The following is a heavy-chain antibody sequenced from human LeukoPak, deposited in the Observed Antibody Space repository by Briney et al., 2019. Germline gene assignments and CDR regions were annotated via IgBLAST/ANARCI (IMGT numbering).Heavy chain of an antibody. CDR2: IYSGGDT. CDR1: GFTVSNNY. CDR3: AKGGSGSYYNPFDY. Sequence: PGGSLRLSCAASGFTVSNNYMNWVRQAPGKGLEWVSLIYSGGDTHYADSVKGRFTISRDSSKNTLFLQMNSLRAEDTAVYYCAKGGSGSYYNPFDYWGQGTLVTVSS. J-gene: IGHJ4*02. V-gene: IGHV3-66*01. D-gene: IGHD3-10*01.